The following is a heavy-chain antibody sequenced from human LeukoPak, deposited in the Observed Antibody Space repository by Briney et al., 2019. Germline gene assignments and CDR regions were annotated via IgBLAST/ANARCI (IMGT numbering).Heavy chain of an antibody. CDR2: IDTSGTT. D-gene: IGHD2-21*01. J-gene: IGHJ4*02. Sequence: PSQTLSLTCSVSGGSITSGSYYWSWIRQPAGKGLEWIGRIDTSGTTYYNPSLKSRVTISKDTSKNQFSLKLSSVTAADTAVYYCAREYSFPDYWGQGTLVTVSS. CDR1: GGSITSGSYY. V-gene: IGHV4-61*02. CDR3: AREYSFPDY.